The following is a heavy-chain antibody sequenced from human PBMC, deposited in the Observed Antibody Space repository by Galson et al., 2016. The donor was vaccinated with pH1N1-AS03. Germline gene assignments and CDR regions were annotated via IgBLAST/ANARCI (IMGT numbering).Heavy chain of an antibody. CDR3: ARQDSGAYYLDS. J-gene: IGHJ4*02. CDR2: IFHSGST. Sequence: LSLTCTVSGGSISSGGYYWNWIRQHPGKGLEWIGYIFHSGSTYYNPSLESLVSISVATSKNQFSLKLKSVTAADTAVYYCARQDSGAYYLDSWGPGTLVTVSS. D-gene: IGHD1-26*01. CDR1: GGSISSGGYY. V-gene: IGHV4-31*01.